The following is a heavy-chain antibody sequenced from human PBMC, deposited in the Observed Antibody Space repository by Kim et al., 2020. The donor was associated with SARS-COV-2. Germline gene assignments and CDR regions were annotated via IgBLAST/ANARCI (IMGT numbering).Heavy chain of an antibody. CDR3: AKDTGSRSFDY. Sequence: YYADSVQGRFTISRDNSKNTLFLQMNRLRAEDTAIYYCAKDTGSRSFDYWGQGTLLTVSS. J-gene: IGHJ4*02. V-gene: IGHV3-23*01. D-gene: IGHD2-15*01.